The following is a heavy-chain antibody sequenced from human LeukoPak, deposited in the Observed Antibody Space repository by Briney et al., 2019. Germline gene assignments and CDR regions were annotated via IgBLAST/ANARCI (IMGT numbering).Heavy chain of an antibody. CDR1: GFIFSRSV. D-gene: IGHD6-19*01. CDR3: AKSGHSSGWTDYFDY. J-gene: IGHJ4*02. CDR2: IPYDGSNE. Sequence: PGGSLRLSCAASGFIFSRSVMHWVRQAPGKGLEWVALIPYDGSNEYYADSVKGRFTISRDNSKNTLYLQMNSLRAEDTALYYCAKSGHSSGWTDYFDYWGQGTLVTVSS. V-gene: IGHV3-30*04.